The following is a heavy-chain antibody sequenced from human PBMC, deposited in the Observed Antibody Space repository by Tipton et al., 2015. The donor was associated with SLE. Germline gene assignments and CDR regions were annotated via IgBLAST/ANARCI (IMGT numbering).Heavy chain of an antibody. CDR2: ISYDGSNK. Sequence: SLRLSCAASGFTFSSYAMHWVRQAPGKGLEWVAVISYDGSNKYYADSVKGRFTISRDNSKNTLYLQMNSLRAEDTAVYCCARDFWSGYRPYYYYYMDVWGKGTTVTVSS. CDR3: ARDFWSGYRPYYYYYMDV. J-gene: IGHJ6*03. CDR1: GFTFSSYA. D-gene: IGHD3-3*01. V-gene: IGHV3-30*04.